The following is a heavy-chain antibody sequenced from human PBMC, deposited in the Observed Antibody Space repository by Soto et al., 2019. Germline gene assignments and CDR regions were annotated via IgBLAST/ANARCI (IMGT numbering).Heavy chain of an antibody. CDR2: IYYSGST. J-gene: IGHJ4*02. Sequence: QVQLQESGPGLVKPSETLSLTCTVSGASISSYYWTWIRQPPGKDLEWIGYIYYSGSTNYNPSLKSRVTMPVDTSKNQFSLKLSSVTAADTAVYSCAKVGHPQSIDYWGQGTLVTVSS. D-gene: IGHD3-10*01. CDR1: GASISSYY. V-gene: IGHV4-59*01. CDR3: AKVGHPQSIDY.